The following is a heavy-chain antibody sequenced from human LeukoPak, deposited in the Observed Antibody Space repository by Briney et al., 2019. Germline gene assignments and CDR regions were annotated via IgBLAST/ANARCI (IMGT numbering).Heavy chain of an antibody. J-gene: IGHJ4*02. Sequence: HPGGSLRLSCAASGFTFSSYGMSWVRQAPGKGLEWVSAISGSGGSTYYADSVKGRFTISRDNSKNTLYLQMNSLRAEDTAVYYCAKDRGRGGNTKELSFDYWGQGTLVTVSS. CDR2: ISGSGGST. V-gene: IGHV3-23*01. CDR3: AKDRGRGGNTKELSFDY. CDR1: GFTFSSYG. D-gene: IGHD4-23*01.